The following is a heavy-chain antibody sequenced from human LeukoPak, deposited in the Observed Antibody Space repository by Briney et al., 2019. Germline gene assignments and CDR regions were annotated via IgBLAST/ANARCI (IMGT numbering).Heavy chain of an antibody. CDR3: ARGPESYCSGGSCPLIFDY. Sequence: ASVKVSCKASGYTFTSYDISWVRQATGQRLEWLGWMNPNRGNTGYAQKFQGRVTMTRNTSISTAYMELSSLRSEDTAVYYCARGPESYCSGGSCPLIFDYWGQGTLVTVSS. V-gene: IGHV1-8*01. CDR2: MNPNRGNT. D-gene: IGHD2-15*01. J-gene: IGHJ4*02. CDR1: GYTFTSYD.